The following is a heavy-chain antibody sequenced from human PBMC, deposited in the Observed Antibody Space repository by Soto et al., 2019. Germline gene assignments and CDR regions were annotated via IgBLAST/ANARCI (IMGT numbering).Heavy chain of an antibody. V-gene: IGHV3-30-3*01. CDR1: GFTFSSYA. D-gene: IGHD3-3*01. CDR3: ASLNRALLERITIFGAPMVLRFDP. Sequence: GGSLRLSCAASGFTFSSYAMHWVRQAPGKGLEWVAVTSYDGSNKYYADSVKGRFTISRDNSKNTLYLQMNSLRAEDTALYYCASLNRALLERITIFGAPMVLRFDPWGQGTLVTVSS. J-gene: IGHJ5*02. CDR2: TSYDGSNK.